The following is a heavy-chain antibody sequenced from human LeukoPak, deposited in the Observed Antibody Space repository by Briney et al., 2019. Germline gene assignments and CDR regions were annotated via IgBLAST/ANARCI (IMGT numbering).Heavy chain of an antibody. CDR1: GGSISSGGYY. V-gene: IGHV4-31*01. CDR3: ARERVWYSSSSMGAFDI. Sequence: PSQTLSLTCTVSGGSISSGGYYWSWIRQHPGKGLEWIGYIYYSGSTYYNPSLKSQVTISVDTSKNQFSLKLSSVTAADTAVYYCARERVWYSSSSMGAFDIWGQGTMVTVSS. CDR2: IYYSGST. D-gene: IGHD6-6*01. J-gene: IGHJ3*02.